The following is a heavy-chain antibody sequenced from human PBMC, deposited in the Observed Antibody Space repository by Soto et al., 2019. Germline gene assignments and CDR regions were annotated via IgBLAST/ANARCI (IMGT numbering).Heavy chain of an antibody. D-gene: IGHD1-26*01. CDR1: GGSISSYY. CDR2: IYYSGST. V-gene: IGHV4-59*01. Sequence: PSETLSLTCTGSGGSISSYYWSWIRQPPGKGLEWIGYIYYSGSTNYNPSLKSRVTISVDTSKNQFSLKLSSVTAADTAVYYCARVPSGSYFGLFDYWGQGTLVTVSS. J-gene: IGHJ4*02. CDR3: ARVPSGSYFGLFDY.